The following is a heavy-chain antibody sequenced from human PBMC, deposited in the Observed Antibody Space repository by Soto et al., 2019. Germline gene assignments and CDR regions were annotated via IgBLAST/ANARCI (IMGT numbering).Heavy chain of an antibody. CDR3: ARETFGGIAAATIMLGELRFDP. CDR1: GFTFSSYS. J-gene: IGHJ5*02. D-gene: IGHD6-13*01. V-gene: IGHV3-21*01. CDR2: ISSSSYI. Sequence: LTLSCTASGFTFSSYSMNCVRQAPGKGLEWVSSISSSSYIYYADSVKGRFTISRDNAKNSLYLQMNSLRAEDTAVYYCARETFGGIAAATIMLGELRFDPWGQGTLVTVSS.